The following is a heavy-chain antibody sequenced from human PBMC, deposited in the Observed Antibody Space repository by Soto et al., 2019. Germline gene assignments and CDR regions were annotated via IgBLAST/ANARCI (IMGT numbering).Heavy chain of an antibody. J-gene: IGHJ4*02. CDR3: AKELRRRVVTAPMDY. D-gene: IGHD2-21*02. Sequence: QVQLVESGGGVVQPGRSLRLSCAASGFTFSSYGMHWVRQAPGKGLEWVAIISYDGSNKYYADSVKGRFTISRDNSKNTLYLQMKILRAEDTAVYYCAKELRRRVVTAPMDYWGQGTLVNVSS. CDR1: GFTFSSYG. CDR2: ISYDGSNK. V-gene: IGHV3-30*18.